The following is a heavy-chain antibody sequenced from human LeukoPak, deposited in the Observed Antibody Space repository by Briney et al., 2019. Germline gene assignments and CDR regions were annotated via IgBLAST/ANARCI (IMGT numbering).Heavy chain of an antibody. CDR1: GFTFSSYG. CDR3: ARGWEGYFDY. D-gene: IGHD1-26*01. J-gene: IGHJ4*02. Sequence: GGSLRLSCAASGFTFSSYGMSWVRQAPGEGLEWVSRINSDGSSTSYADSVKGRFTISRDNAKNTLYLQMNSLRAEDTAVYYCARGWEGYFDYWGQGTLVTVSS. V-gene: IGHV3-74*01. CDR2: INSDGSST.